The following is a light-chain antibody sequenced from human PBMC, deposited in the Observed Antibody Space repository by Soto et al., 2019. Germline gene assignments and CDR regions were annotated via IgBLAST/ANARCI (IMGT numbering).Light chain of an antibody. J-gene: IGLJ1*01. Sequence: QSALTQPASVSGSPGQSITISCTGTSSDVGGYNYVSWYQQHPGKAPKLMIYEVSNRPSGVSNRFSGYKSGNTPSLTISGLQAEDEADYYCSSYTSSSTNFFGTGTKLTV. CDR1: SSDVGGYNY. CDR2: EVS. CDR3: SSYTSSSTNF. V-gene: IGLV2-14*01.